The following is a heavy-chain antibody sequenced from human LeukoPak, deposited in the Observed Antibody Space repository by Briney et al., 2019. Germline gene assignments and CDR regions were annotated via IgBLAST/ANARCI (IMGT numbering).Heavy chain of an antibody. CDR3: ARDGAYCSGGSCYPFDY. V-gene: IGHV3-48*01. J-gene: IGHJ4*02. CDR2: ISSSSSTI. D-gene: IGHD2-15*01. CDR1: GFTFSSYS. Sequence: GGSLRLSCAASGFTFSSYSMNWVRQAPGKGLEWVSYISSSSSTIYYADSVKGRFTISRDNSKNTLYLQMNSLRAEDTAVYYCARDGAYCSGGSCYPFDYWGQGTLVTVSS.